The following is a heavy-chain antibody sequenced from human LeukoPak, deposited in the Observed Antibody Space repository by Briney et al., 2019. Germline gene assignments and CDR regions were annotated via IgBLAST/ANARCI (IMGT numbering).Heavy chain of an antibody. D-gene: IGHD5-18*01. CDR1: GYTFSNYA. V-gene: IGHV1-3*01. J-gene: IGHJ6*02. Sequence: GASVKVSCKASGYTFSNYAMHWVRQAPGQRPEWMGWINAGNGNTEYSQKFQGRVTITRDTSASTAYMELSSLRSEDTAVYYCARDDRSINRIQPYYGMDVWGQGTTVTVSS. CDR3: ARDDRSINRIQPYYGMDV. CDR2: INAGNGNT.